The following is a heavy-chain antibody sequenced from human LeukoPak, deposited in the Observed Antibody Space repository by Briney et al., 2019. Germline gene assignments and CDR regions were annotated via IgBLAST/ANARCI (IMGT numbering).Heavy chain of an antibody. CDR3: ARPGYCSSTSCYQFDY. D-gene: IGHD2-2*01. Sequence: GESLKISCKGSGYSFTSYWIGWVRQMPGKGLEWMGIIYPGDSDTRYSPSFQGQVTISADKSISTVYLQWSSLKASDTAMYYCARPGYCSSTSCYQFDYWGQGTLVTVSS. CDR2: IYPGDSDT. CDR1: GYSFTSYW. V-gene: IGHV5-51*01. J-gene: IGHJ4*02.